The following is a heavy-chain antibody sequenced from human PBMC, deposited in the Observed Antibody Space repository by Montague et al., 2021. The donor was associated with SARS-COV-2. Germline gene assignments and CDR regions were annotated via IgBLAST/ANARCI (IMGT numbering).Heavy chain of an antibody. V-gene: IGHV3-11*01. CDR2: ISHSSNTI. CDR1: GFALSDYY. J-gene: IGHJ4*02. D-gene: IGHD3-22*01. CDR3: ARPPTFYYESSGHYSN. Sequence: SLRLSCAASGFALSDYYMAWIRQAPGKGLEWLAYISHSSNTIAYADSVKGRFTTSRDNANNSVHLHMTNLRVEDTAVYYCARPPTFYYESSGHYSNWGQGAQVTVTS.